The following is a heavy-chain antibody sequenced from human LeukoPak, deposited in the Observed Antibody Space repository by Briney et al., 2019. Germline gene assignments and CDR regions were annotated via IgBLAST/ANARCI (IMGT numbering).Heavy chain of an antibody. CDR1: GGSISSYY. CDR2: IYTSGST. J-gene: IGHJ5*02. V-gene: IGHV4-4*07. Sequence: LETLSLTCTVSGGSISSYYWSWIRQPAGKGLEWIGRIYTSGSTNYNPSLKSRVTMSVDTSKNQFSLKLSSVTAADTAVYYCARDRGTDSRAWINWFDPWGQGTLVTVSS. D-gene: IGHD2-2*03. CDR3: ARDRGTDSRAWINWFDP.